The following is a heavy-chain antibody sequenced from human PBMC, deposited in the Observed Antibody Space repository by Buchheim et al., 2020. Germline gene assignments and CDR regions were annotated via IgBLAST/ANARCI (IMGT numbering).Heavy chain of an antibody. CDR2: INHSGST. Sequence: QVQLQQWGAGLLKPSETLSLTCAVYGGSFSGYYWSWIRQPPGKGLEWIGEINHSGSTIYNPSLKSRVTISVDTSKNQFSLKLSSVTAADTAVYYCARGNIAVAGEFDYWGQGTL. V-gene: IGHV4-34*01. D-gene: IGHD6-19*01. CDR3: ARGNIAVAGEFDY. J-gene: IGHJ4*02. CDR1: GGSFSGYY.